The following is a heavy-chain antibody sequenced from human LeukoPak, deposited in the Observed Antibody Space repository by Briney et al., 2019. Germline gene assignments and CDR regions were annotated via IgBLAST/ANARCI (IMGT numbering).Heavy chain of an antibody. CDR2: ISSSGSTI. CDR1: GFTFSSYE. D-gene: IGHD3-10*02. J-gene: IGHJ6*04. CDR3: AELGITMIGGV. V-gene: IGHV3-48*03. Sequence: GGALRLSCAASGFTFSSYEMNWVRQAPGKGLGWVSYISSSGSTIYYADSVKGRFTISRDNAKNSRYLQMNSLRAEDTAVYYCAELGITMIGGVWGKGTTVTISS.